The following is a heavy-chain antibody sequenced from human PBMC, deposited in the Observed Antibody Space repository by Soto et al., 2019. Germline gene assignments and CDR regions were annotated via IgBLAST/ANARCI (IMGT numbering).Heavy chain of an antibody. J-gene: IGHJ4*02. CDR3: XXXXXXXXXGTTWLYYFDY. Sequence: QVQLQQWGAGLLKPSETLSLTCAVYGGSFSGYYWSWIRQPPGKGLEWIGEINHSGSTNYNPSLXXXXXXXXXXXXXXXXXXXXXXXXXXXXXXXXXXXXXXXXXGTTWLYYFDYWGQGTLVTVSS. CDR1: GGSFSGYY. V-gene: IGHV4-34*01. CDR2: INHSGST.